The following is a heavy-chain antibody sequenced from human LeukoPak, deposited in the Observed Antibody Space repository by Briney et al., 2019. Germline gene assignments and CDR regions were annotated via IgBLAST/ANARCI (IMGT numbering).Heavy chain of an antibody. Sequence: ASVKVSCTASGYTFTSYGITWVRQAPGQGLEWMGWISAYNGNTHYAQKLQGRVTMTTDTSTSTAYMDLRSLRSDDTAVYYCARDQFYRPYRGEAISFDYWGQGTLVTVSS. CDR1: GYTFTSYG. J-gene: IGHJ4*02. CDR3: ARDQFYRPYRGEAISFDY. V-gene: IGHV1-18*01. D-gene: IGHD3-10*01. CDR2: ISAYNGNT.